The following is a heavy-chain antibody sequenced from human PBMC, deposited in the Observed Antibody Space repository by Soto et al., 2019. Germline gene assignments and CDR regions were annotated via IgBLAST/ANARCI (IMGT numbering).Heavy chain of an antibody. CDR2: ISAYNGNT. Sequence: GASVKVSCKASGYTFTSYGISWVRQAPGQGLEWMGWISAYNGNTNYAQKLQGRVTMTEDTSTDTAYMELSSLRSEDTAVYYCATFLSEYSYGQVWFDPWGQGTQVTVSS. CDR1: GYTFTSYG. D-gene: IGHD5-18*01. V-gene: IGHV1-18*01. J-gene: IGHJ5*02. CDR3: ATFLSEYSYGQVWFDP.